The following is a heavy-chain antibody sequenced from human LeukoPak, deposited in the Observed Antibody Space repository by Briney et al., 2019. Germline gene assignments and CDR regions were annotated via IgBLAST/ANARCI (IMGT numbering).Heavy chain of an antibody. Sequence: GGSLRLSCAASGFTFSSYAMHWVRQAPGKGLEWVAVISYDGSNKYYADSVKGRFIISRDKSKNTLYLQMNSLRAEDTAVYYCARDVGSGYYYFGVGDYWGQGTLVTVSS. CDR2: ISYDGSNK. D-gene: IGHD3-22*01. CDR3: ARDVGSGYYYFGVGDY. V-gene: IGHV3-30-3*01. J-gene: IGHJ4*02. CDR1: GFTFSSYA.